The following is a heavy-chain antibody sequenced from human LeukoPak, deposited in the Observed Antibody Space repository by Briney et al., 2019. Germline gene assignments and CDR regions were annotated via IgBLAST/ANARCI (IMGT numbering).Heavy chain of an antibody. V-gene: IGHV3-23*01. CDR3: ARVYGDYRYYFDY. J-gene: IGHJ4*02. CDR2: ISGSGGST. Sequence: GGSLRLSCAASGFTFSSYAMSWVRQAPGKGLEWVSAISGSGGSTYYADSVKGRFTISRDNSKNTLYLQMNSLRAEDTAVYYCARVYGDYRYYFDYWGQGALVTVSS. CDR1: GFTFSSYA. D-gene: IGHD4-17*01.